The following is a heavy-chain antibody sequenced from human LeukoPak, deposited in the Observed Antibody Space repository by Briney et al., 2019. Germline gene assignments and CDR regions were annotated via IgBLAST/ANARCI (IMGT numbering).Heavy chain of an antibody. CDR3: VGIVITEPRVEL. CDR2: IYSSGST. CDR1: GDSIDNPTLY. Sequence: SETLSLTCAVSGDSIDNPTLYWSWIRQPAGQGLEWIGRIYSSGSTNYNPSLQSRLTISVDSSKNQFSLKLNSVTAADTAAYFCVGIVITEPRVELWGQGPLVSVSS. J-gene: IGHJ1*01. D-gene: IGHD3-22*01. V-gene: IGHV4-61*02.